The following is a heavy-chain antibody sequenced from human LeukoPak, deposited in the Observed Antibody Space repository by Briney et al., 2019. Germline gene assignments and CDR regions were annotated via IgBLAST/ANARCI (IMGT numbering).Heavy chain of an antibody. V-gene: IGHV3-53*05. J-gene: IGHJ2*01. D-gene: IGHD3-16*01. CDR3: AKEGTWGNWYFDL. CDR1: GFTVSSNY. CDR2: IYSGGGA. Sequence: PGGSLRLSCAASGFTVSSNYMSWVRQAPGKGLEWVSVIYSGGGAHYADSVKGRFTISRDNSKNTLYLEMNSLRDEDTAVYYCAKEGTWGNWYFDLWGRGTLVIVTS.